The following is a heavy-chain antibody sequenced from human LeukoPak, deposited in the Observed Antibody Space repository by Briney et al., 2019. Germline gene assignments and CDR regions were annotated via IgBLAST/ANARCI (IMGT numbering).Heavy chain of an antibody. CDR2: IYYSGST. Sequence: PSETLSLTCTVSGGSISSYYWSWIRQPPGKGLEWIGYIYYSGSTNYNPSLKSRVTISVDTSKNQFSLKLSSVTAADTAVYYCARGGEMYYDFWSGSQQYNWFDPWGQGTLVTVSS. CDR3: ARGGEMYYDFWSGSQQYNWFDP. V-gene: IGHV4-59*01. CDR1: GGSISSYY. D-gene: IGHD3-3*01. J-gene: IGHJ5*02.